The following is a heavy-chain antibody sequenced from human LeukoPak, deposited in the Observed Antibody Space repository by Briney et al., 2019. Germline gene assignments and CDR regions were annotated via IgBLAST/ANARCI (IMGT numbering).Heavy chain of an antibody. J-gene: IGHJ5*02. CDR2: ISTSTNYI. CDR3: ARDGQRGGFDP. Sequence: PGGSLRLSCAASGFTFSSYRMNWVRQAPGKGLEWVSSISTSTNYIYYADSVKGRFTISRDNAKNSLYLEMNSLRAEDTALYYCARDGQRGGFDPWGQGTLVTVSP. D-gene: IGHD6-25*01. CDR1: GFTFSSYR. V-gene: IGHV3-21*01.